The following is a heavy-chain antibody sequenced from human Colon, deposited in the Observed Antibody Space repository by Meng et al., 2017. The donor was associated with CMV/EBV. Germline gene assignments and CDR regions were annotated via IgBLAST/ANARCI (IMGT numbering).Heavy chain of an antibody. D-gene: IGHD6-6*01. V-gene: IGHV1-8*01. Sequence: ASVKVSCKASGYTFTSYDINWVRQATGQGLEWMGWMNPNSGNTGYAQKFQGRVTMTRNTSISTAYMELSSLRSEDTAVYYCARFDMGDSSSSTYYYYGMDVWGQGTTVTVSS. CDR2: MNPNSGNT. CDR1: GYTFTSYD. J-gene: IGHJ6*02. CDR3: ARFDMGDSSSSTYYYYGMDV.